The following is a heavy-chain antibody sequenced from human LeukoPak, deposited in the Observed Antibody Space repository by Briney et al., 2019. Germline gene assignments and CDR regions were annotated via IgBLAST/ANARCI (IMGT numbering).Heavy chain of an antibody. CDR1: GFTFSSYA. V-gene: IGHV3-30-3*01. CDR3: AKEGVYYDSSGYYGVDY. CDR2: ISYDGSNK. D-gene: IGHD3-22*01. Sequence: GGSLRLSCAASGFTFSSYAMHWVRQAPGKGLEWVAVISYDGSNKYYADSVKGRFTISRDNSKNTLYLQMNSLRAEDTAVYYCAKEGVYYDSSGYYGVDYWGQGTLVTVSS. J-gene: IGHJ4*02.